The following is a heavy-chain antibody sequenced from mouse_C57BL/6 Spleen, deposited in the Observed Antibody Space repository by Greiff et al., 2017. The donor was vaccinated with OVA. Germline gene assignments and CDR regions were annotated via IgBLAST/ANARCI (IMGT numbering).Heavy chain of an antibody. J-gene: IGHJ4*01. CDR1: GYTFTSYW. CDR3: ARLGVDYDYDVRAMDY. Sequence: VQLQQPGAELVKPGASVKMSCKASGYTFTSYWITWVKQRPGQGLEWIGDIYPGSGSTNYNEKFKITATLTVDTSSSTAYRQLSSLTSEDSAVYYCARLGVDYDYDVRAMDYWGQGTSVTVSS. V-gene: IGHV1-55*01. CDR2: IYPGSGST. D-gene: IGHD2-4*01.